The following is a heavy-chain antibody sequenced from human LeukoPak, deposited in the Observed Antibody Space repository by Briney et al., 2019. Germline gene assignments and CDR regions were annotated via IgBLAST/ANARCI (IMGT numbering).Heavy chain of an antibody. V-gene: IGHV3-7*03. CDR3: ARDVALAHYLDY. Sequence: GGSLRLSCAASGFTFSSYWMSWVRQAPGKGLEWVANIKQDGSEKYYVDSVKGRFTISRDNAKNSLYLQMDNLRAEDTAIYYCARDVALAHYLDYWGQGTLVTVST. CDR1: GFTFSSYW. D-gene: IGHD2-21*01. J-gene: IGHJ4*02. CDR2: IKQDGSEK.